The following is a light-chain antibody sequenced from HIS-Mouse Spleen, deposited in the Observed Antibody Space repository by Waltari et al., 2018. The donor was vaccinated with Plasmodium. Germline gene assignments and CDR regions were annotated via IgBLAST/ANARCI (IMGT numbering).Light chain of an antibody. Sequence: DIQMTQSPSSLSASVGDSVTITCRASQCISNYLSWYQQKPGKAPKFLIYAASTLQSGVPSRFSGSGSGTDFTLTISSLQPEDFATYYCQQSYSTWTFGQGTKVEIK. CDR1: QCISNY. CDR3: QQSYSTWT. CDR2: AAS. J-gene: IGKJ1*01. V-gene: IGKV1-39*01.